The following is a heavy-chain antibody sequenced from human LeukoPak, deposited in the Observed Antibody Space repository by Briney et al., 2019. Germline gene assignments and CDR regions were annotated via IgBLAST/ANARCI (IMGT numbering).Heavy chain of an antibody. Sequence: PGGSLRLSCAASGFTFSNAWMSWVRQAPGKGLEWASSISSSTSYIYYADSVKGRFTISRDNAKNSLYLQMNSLRAEDTAVYYCARVPGDYWGQGTLVTVSS. J-gene: IGHJ4*02. D-gene: IGHD3-10*01. CDR1: GFTFSNAW. CDR2: ISSSTSYI. V-gene: IGHV3-21*01. CDR3: ARVPGDY.